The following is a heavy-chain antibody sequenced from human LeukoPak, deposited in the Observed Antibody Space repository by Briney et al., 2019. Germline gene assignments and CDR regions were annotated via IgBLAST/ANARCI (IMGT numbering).Heavy chain of an antibody. CDR3: ARVANFLEWLLYPKYYFDY. V-gene: IGHV3-7*01. CDR2: IKQDGSEK. Sequence: GGSLRLSCAASGFTFSSYWMSWVRQAPGKGLEWVANIKQDGSEKYYVDSVKGRFTISRDNAKNSLYLQMNSLRAEDTAVYYCARVANFLEWLLYPKYYFDYWGQGTLVTVSS. D-gene: IGHD3-3*01. CDR1: GFTFSSYW. J-gene: IGHJ4*02.